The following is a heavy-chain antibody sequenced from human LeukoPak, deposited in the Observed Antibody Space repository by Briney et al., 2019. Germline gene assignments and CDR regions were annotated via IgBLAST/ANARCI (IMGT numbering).Heavy chain of an antibody. CDR1: GSSFTSYW. D-gene: IGHD3-22*01. Sequence: GESLKISCQGSGSSFTSYWIGWVRQMPGKGLEWMGIIYPGDSDTRYSPSFQGQVTISADKSISTAYLQWSSLKASDTAMYYCARPSYYYDSSGYHYDVYYFDYWGQGTLVTVSS. J-gene: IGHJ4*02. V-gene: IGHV5-51*01. CDR2: IYPGDSDT. CDR3: ARPSYYYDSSGYHYDVYYFDY.